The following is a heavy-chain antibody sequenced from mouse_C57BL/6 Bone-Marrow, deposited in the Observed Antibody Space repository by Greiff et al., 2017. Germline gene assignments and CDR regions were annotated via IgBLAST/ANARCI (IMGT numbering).Heavy chain of an antibody. J-gene: IGHJ3*01. Sequence: EVQLVESGGGLVQPKGSLKLSCAASGFSFNTYAMNWVRQAPGKGLEWVARIRSKSNNYATYYADSVKDRFTISRDDSESMLYLQMNNLKTEDTAMYYCVRHGDYSPLGYWGQGTLVTVSA. CDR2: IRSKSNNYAT. CDR3: VRHGDYSPLGY. CDR1: GFSFNTYA. D-gene: IGHD2-12*01. V-gene: IGHV10-1*01.